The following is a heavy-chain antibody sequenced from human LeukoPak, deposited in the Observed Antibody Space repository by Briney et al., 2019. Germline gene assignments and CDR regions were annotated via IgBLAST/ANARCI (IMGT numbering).Heavy chain of an antibody. J-gene: IGHJ6*02. CDR2: IYHSGST. D-gene: IGHD5-18*01. Sequence: SETLSLTCTVSGYSISSGYHWGWIRQPPGKGLEWIGSIYHSGSTYYNPSLKSRVTISVDTSKNQFSLKLSSVTAADTAVYYCARAYSYGSDYYYYGMDVWGQGTTVTVSS. CDR3: ARAYSYGSDYYYYGMDV. V-gene: IGHV4-38-2*02. CDR1: GYSISSGYH.